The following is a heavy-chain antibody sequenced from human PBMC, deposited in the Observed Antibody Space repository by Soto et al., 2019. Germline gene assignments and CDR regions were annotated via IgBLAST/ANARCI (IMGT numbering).Heavy chain of an antibody. V-gene: IGHV4-34*01. CDR1: GGSFSGYY. D-gene: IGHD3-10*01. CDR2: INHSGNT. J-gene: IGHJ6*02. CDR3: ASSAGHPGDFFYYNGMDV. Sequence: SETRSLTCAVYGGSFSGYYWSWIRQPPGKGLEWIGEINHSGNTNYNPSLKSRVTISVDTSKSQFYLRLNSVTAADTAVYYCASSAGHPGDFFYYNGMDVCGQGTTVTVSS.